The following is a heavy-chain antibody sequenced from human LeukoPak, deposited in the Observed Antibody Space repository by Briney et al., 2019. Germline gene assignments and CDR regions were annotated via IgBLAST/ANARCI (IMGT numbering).Heavy chain of an antibody. CDR3: ARRSGTMVRGVIFFDY. CDR2: INHSGST. V-gene: IGHV4-34*01. CDR1: GGSFSGYY. D-gene: IGHD3-10*01. J-gene: IGHJ4*02. Sequence: SETLPLTCAVYGGSFSGYYWSWIRQPPGKGLEWIGEINHSGSTNYNPSLKSRVTISVDTSKNQFSLKLSSVTAADTAVYYCARRSGTMVRGVIFFDYWGQGTLVTVSS.